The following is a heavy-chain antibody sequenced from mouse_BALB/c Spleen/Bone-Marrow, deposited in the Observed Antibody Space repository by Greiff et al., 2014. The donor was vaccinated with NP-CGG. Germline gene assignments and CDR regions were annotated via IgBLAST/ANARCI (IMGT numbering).Heavy chain of an antibody. J-gene: IGHJ4*01. V-gene: IGHV14-3*02. CDR1: GFNIKDTY. CDR2: IDPANGNT. Sequence: EVQLQQSGAELVKPGASVKLSCTASGFNIKDTYMHWVKQRPEQGLEWIGRIDPANGNTKYDPKFQGKATITADTSSNTAYLQLSSLTSEDTAVYYCARSRDYGSSYYAMDYSRQRTSAPVPS. D-gene: IGHD1-1*01. CDR3: ARSRDYGSSYYAMDY.